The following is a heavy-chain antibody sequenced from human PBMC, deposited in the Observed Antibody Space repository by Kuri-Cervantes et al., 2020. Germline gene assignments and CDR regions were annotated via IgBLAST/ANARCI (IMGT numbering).Heavy chain of an antibody. Sequence: SLKISCAASGFTFDDYAMHWVRQAPGKGLEWVSGISWNSGSIGYADSVKGRFTISRDNAKNSLYLQMNSLRAEDTALYYCVKDMLAQGYYYYDMDVWGQGATVTVSS. D-gene: IGHD3-10*02. CDR3: VKDMLAQGYYYYDMDV. CDR1: GFTFDDYA. CDR2: ISWNSGSI. J-gene: IGHJ6*02. V-gene: IGHV3-9*01.